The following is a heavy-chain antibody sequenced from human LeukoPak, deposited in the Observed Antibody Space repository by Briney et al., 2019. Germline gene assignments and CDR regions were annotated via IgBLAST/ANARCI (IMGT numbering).Heavy chain of an antibody. J-gene: IGHJ1*01. CDR2: IYYSGST. Sequence: SETPSLTCTVSGGSISSSDHYWGWIRQPPGKGLEWIGSIYYSGSTYYNPSLKSRVTISVDTSKNQFSLKVNSVTAADTAVYYCARQGKTDGSQYFQHWGQGTLVTVSS. CDR3: ARQGKTDGSQYFQH. D-gene: IGHD2-15*01. V-gene: IGHV4-39*01. CDR1: GGSISSSDHY.